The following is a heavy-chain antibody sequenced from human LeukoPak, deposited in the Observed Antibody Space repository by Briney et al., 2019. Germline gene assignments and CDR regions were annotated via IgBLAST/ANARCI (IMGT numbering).Heavy chain of an antibody. V-gene: IGHV5-51*01. CDR2: IYPGDSNT. CDR3: ARQDDFGGKGFHP. Sequence: GESLNISCKGSGYSFTSYWIGWVRHMPGKGLEWMGIIYPGDSNTRYSPSFQGHVTISADKSISTAYLQWSSLKASDTAMYYCARQDDFGGKGFHPWGQGTLVTVPS. CDR1: GYSFTSYW. D-gene: IGHD4-23*01. J-gene: IGHJ5*02.